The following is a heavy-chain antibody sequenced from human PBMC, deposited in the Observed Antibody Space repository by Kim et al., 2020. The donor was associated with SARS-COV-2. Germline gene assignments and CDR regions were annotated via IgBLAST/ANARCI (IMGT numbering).Heavy chain of an antibody. CDR3: ARVALGTASYDY. Sequence: GSLRLSCAASGFTFSNYWMHWVRQAPGKGLVWVSRINTDGRTINYADSVKGRFTISKDNTKNTLYLQMNSLRVEDSAVYYCARVALGTASYDYWGQGTLVTVSS. D-gene: IGHD2-21*02. V-gene: IGHV3-74*01. J-gene: IGHJ4*02. CDR2: INTDGRTI. CDR1: GFTFSNYW.